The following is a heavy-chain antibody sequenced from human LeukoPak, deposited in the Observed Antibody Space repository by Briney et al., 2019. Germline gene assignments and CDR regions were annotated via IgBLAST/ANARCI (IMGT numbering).Heavy chain of an antibody. J-gene: IGHJ4*02. D-gene: IGHD3-10*01. CDR1: GFTVSSSY. CDR3: ARGYCVSGNC. Sequence: PGGSLRLSCAASGFTVSSSYMTWVRQAPGKGLEFVSLIYSGGGTGYADSVKGRFTISRDNSENTLYLQMNSLRADDTAVYYCARGYCVSGNCWGQGTLVTVSS. V-gene: IGHV3-53*01. CDR2: IYSGGGT.